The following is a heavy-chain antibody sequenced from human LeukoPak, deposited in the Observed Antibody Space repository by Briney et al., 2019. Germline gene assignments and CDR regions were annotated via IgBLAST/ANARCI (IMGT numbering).Heavy chain of an antibody. CDR2: IYTSGST. Sequence: PSETLSLTCTVSGGSISSYYWSWIRQPAGKGLEWIGRIYTSGSTNYNPSLKSRVTMSVDTSKNQFSLKLSSVTAADTAVYYCAGGEGNNWNYGPFDYWGQGTLVTVSS. D-gene: IGHD1-7*01. CDR3: AGGEGNNWNYGPFDY. J-gene: IGHJ4*02. V-gene: IGHV4-4*07. CDR1: GGSISSYY.